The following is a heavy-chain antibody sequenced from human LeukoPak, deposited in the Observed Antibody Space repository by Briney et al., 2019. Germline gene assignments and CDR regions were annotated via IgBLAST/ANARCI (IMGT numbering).Heavy chain of an antibody. CDR2: IIPIFGTA. CDR3: ARDRRGETYYYGSGSYSSYSYFDL. CDR1: GGTFSSYA. Sequence: ASVKVSCKASGGTFSSYAISWVRRAPGQGLEWMGGIIPIFGTANYAQKFQGRVTITADESTSTAYMELSSLRSEDTAVYYCARDRRGETYYYGSGSYSSYSYFDLWGRGTLVTVSS. D-gene: IGHD3-10*01. V-gene: IGHV1-69*13. J-gene: IGHJ2*01.